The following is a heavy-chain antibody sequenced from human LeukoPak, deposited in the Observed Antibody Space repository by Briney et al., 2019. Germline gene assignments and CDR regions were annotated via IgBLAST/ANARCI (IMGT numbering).Heavy chain of an antibody. CDR2: IKQDGSEK. CDR3: AKEAFIIMVWAFDY. Sequence: PGESLRLSCVASGFKFSSYWMSWVRQAPGKGLEWVANIKQDGSEKYYVDSVKGRFTISRDNSKNTLYLQMNSLRAEDTAVYYCAKEAFIIMVWAFDYWGQGTLVTVSS. CDR1: GFKFSSYW. D-gene: IGHD3-10*01. V-gene: IGHV3-7*03. J-gene: IGHJ4*02.